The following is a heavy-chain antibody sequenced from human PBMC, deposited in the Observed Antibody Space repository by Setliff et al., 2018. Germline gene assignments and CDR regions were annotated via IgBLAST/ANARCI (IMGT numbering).Heavy chain of an antibody. CDR1: GGSISSYY. CDR3: ARSGRGYYDSSGQFDY. D-gene: IGHD3-22*01. Sequence: SETLSLTCTVSGGSISSYYWSWIRQPAGKGLEWIGRIYTSGSTNYNPSLKSRVTMSVDTSKNQFSLKLSSVTAAGTAVYYCARSGRGYYDSSGQFDYWGQGTLVTVSS. CDR2: IYTSGST. V-gene: IGHV4-4*07. J-gene: IGHJ4*02.